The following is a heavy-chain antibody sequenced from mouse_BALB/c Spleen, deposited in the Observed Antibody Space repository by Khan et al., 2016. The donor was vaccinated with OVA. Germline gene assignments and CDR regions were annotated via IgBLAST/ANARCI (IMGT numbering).Heavy chain of an antibody. D-gene: IGHD1-1*01. CDR2: MYPGSGRT. CDR3: AGSYDGDGVAY. CDR1: GYTFTDYV. J-gene: IGHJ3*01. Sequence: QVQLQQSGPELVKPGASVKMSCKASGYTFTDYVISRVKQRTGQGLEWIGEMYPGSGRTYYNERFKGKATLTADKSSNTVYMQRSSLTSEDSAGVMSAGSYDGDGVAYWGQGSPVTVSA. V-gene: IGHV1-77*01.